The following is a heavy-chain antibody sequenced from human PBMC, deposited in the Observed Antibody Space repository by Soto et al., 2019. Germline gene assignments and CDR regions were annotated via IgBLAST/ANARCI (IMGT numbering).Heavy chain of an antibody. CDR3: ARVAPDGYSDY. CDR1: GGSVINYY. D-gene: IGHD5-12*01. V-gene: IGHV4-59*02. CDR2: VYYTGST. J-gene: IGHJ4*02. Sequence: PSETLSLTCTVSGGSVINYYWSWIRQPPGKGLEWIGYVYYTGSTNYNPSLKSRVTISVDKSKNQFSLNLSSVTAADTAVYFCARVAPDGYSDYGGQGTLVTVSS.